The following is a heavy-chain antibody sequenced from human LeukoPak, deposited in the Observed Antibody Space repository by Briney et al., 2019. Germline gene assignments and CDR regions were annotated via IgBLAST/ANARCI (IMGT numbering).Heavy chain of an antibody. CDR3: ARGAVYDFRSGYWFDY. CDR2: IYHSGST. CDR1: GGSISSGGYS. V-gene: IGHV4-30-2*01. Sequence: SETLSLTCAVSGGSISSGGYSWSWIRQPPGKGLEWIGYIYHSGSTYYNPSLKSRVTISVDKSENQFSLKLSSVTAADTAVYYCARGAVYDFRSGYWFDYWGQGTLVTVSS. J-gene: IGHJ4*02. D-gene: IGHD3-3*01.